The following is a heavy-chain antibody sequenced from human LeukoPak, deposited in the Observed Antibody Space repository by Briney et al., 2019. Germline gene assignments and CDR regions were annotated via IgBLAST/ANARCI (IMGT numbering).Heavy chain of an antibody. V-gene: IGHV3-66*01. Sequence: GGSLRLSCAASGFTFSDYYMSWIRQAPGKGLEWVSVIYSGGSTYYADSVKGRFTISRDNSKNTLYLQMNSLRAEDTAVYYCARESEWPHPGVDYWGQGTLVTVSS. CDR2: IYSGGST. CDR1: GFTFSDYY. D-gene: IGHD3-3*01. CDR3: ARESEWPHPGVDY. J-gene: IGHJ4*02.